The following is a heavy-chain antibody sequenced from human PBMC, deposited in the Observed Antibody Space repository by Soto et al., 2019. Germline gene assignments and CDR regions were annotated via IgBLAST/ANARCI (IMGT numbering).Heavy chain of an antibody. D-gene: IGHD3-10*01. CDR3: ARGSGSYYYYYYGMDV. Sequence: QVQLQESGPGLVKPSQTLSLTCTVSGGSISSGDYYWSWIRQPPGKGLEWIGYIYYSGSTYYNPSLNSRVTISVDTSNNQFSLKLSSVTAADTAVYYCARGSGSYYYYYYGMDVWGQGTTVTVSS. J-gene: IGHJ6*02. CDR2: IYYSGST. V-gene: IGHV4-30-4*01. CDR1: GGSISSGDYY.